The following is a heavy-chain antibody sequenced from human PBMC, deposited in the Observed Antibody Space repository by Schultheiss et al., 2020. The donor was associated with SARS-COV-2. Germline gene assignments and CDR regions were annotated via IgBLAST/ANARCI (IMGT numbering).Heavy chain of an antibody. CDR1: GYTFTSYD. D-gene: IGHD6-13*01. Sequence: ASVKVSCKASGYTFTSYDINWVRQATGQGLEWMGWMNPNSGNTGYAQKFQGRVTMTRDTSISTAYMELSRLRSDDTAVYYCARGPPVVGSPYSRLTNFDYWGQGTLVTVSS. J-gene: IGHJ4*02. CDR2: MNPNSGNT. V-gene: IGHV1-8*01. CDR3: ARGPPVVGSPYSRLTNFDY.